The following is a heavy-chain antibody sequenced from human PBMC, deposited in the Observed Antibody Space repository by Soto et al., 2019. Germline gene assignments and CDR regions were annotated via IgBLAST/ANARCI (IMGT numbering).Heavy chain of an antibody. Sequence: EVQLVESGGGLVQPGGSLRLSCATSGFTLRTYWMHWVRQAPGKGLVWVSRINSDGSNTAYADSVKGRFTITRDNAKNTVYLQMNSLVAEDTAVYYCARDPLSSGWYPNSPPDYWGQGTLVTVSS. CDR3: ARDPLSSGWYPNSPPDY. CDR2: INSDGSNT. CDR1: GFTLRTYW. V-gene: IGHV3-74*01. J-gene: IGHJ4*02. D-gene: IGHD6-19*01.